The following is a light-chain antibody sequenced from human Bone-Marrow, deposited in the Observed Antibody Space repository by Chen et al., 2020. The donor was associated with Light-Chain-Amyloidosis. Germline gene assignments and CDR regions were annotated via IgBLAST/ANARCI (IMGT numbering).Light chain of an antibody. CDR3: SAWDDSLSAVV. V-gene: IGLV1-47*01. CDR1: SSNIGSNY. Sequence: QSVLTQPPSASGTPGQRVSISLSGTSSNIGSNYIYWYQQFPGTAPKLLIYRNNPRPSGVTDRFSGSKSGTSASLAISGLRPEDEADYYCSAWDDSLSAVVFGGGTKLTVL. CDR2: RNN. J-gene: IGLJ2*01.